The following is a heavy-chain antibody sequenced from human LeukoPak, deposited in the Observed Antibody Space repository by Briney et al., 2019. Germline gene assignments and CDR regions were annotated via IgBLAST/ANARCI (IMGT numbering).Heavy chain of an antibody. J-gene: IGHJ4*02. CDR1: GFTFSSYG. CDR3: AKDPGGYSGYDHPIDY. Sequence: GRSLRVSCAASGFTFSSYGMHWVRQAPGKGLEWVAVISYDGSNKYYADSVKGRFTISRDNSKNTLYLQMNSLRAEDTAVYYCAKDPGGYSGYDHPIDYWGQGTLVTVSS. V-gene: IGHV3-30*18. D-gene: IGHD5-12*01. CDR2: ISYDGSNK.